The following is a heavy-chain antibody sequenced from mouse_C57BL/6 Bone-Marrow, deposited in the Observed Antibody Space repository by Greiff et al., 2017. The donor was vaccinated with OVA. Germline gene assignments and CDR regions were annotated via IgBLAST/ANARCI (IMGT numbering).Heavy chain of an antibody. V-gene: IGHV1-64*01. CDR1: GYTFTSYW. D-gene: IGHD1-1*01. CDR3: LNYYGSSPWYFDV. J-gene: IGHJ1*03. CDR2: IHPNSGST. Sequence: QVHVKQPGAELVKPGASVKLSCKASGYTFTSYWMHWVKQRPGQGLEWIGMIHPNSGSTNYNEKFKSKATLTVDKSSSTAYMQLSSLTSEDSAVYYCLNYYGSSPWYFDVWGTGTTVTVSS.